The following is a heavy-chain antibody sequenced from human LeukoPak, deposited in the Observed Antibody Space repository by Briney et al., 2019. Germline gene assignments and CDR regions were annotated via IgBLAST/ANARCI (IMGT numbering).Heavy chain of an antibody. CDR1: GFTFRSCS. CDR2: IGGSGART. D-gene: IGHD4-17*01. J-gene: IGHJ4*02. CDR3: VKRYGDYVGAYTD. V-gene: IGHV3-23*01. Sequence: PGGSLRLSCAASGFTFRSCSTIWVRQAPGKGLQWVSAIGGSGARTDYADSVKGRFTISRDNPKNTLYLQMNSLRAEDMAVYYCVKRYGDYVGAYTDWGQGTLVTVSS.